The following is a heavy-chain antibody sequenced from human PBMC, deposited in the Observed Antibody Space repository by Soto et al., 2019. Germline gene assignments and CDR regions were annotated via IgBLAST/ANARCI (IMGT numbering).Heavy chain of an antibody. V-gene: IGHV3-21*01. CDR2: ISSSSSYI. J-gene: IGHJ4*02. Sequence: GGSLRLSCAASGFTFSSYSMNWVRQAPGKGLEWVSSISSSSSYIYSADSVKGRFTISRDNAKNSLYLQMNSLRAEDTAVYYCAREDYSNFDYWGQGTLVTVSS. D-gene: IGHD4-4*01. CDR1: GFTFSSYS. CDR3: AREDYSNFDY.